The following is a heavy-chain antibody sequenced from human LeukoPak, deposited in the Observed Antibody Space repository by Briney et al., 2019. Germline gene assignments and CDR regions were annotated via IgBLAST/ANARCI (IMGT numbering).Heavy chain of an antibody. D-gene: IGHD5-12*01. CDR3: ARDIINSGYGNGENWFDP. Sequence: PSETLSLTCTVSGGSISSSSYYWGWIRQPPGKGLEWIGSIYYSGSTYYNPSLKSRVTISVDTSKNQFSLKLSSVTAADTAVYYCARDIINSGYGNGENWFDPWGQGTLVTVSS. J-gene: IGHJ5*02. CDR1: GGSISSSSYY. CDR2: IYYSGST. V-gene: IGHV4-39*07.